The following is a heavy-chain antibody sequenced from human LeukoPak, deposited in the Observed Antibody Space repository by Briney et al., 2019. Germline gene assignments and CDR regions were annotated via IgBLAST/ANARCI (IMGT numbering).Heavy chain of an antibody. CDR1: GFTFSSYW. CDR2: VNTDGSST. CDR3: ASATISVSGGDFDY. Sequence: GGSLRLSCAASGFTFSSYWMHWVRQAPGKGLVWVSRVNTDGSSTSYADSVKGRFTISRDNAKNSLYLQMNSLRAEDTAVYYCASATISVSGGDFDYWGQGTLVTVSS. V-gene: IGHV3-74*01. J-gene: IGHJ4*02. D-gene: IGHD3-9*01.